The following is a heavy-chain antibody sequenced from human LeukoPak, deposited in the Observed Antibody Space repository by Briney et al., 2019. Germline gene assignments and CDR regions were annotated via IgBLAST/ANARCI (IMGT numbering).Heavy chain of an antibody. D-gene: IGHD2-2*01. CDR3: AKDISCSSTSCLKNWFEL. CDR1: RFTFYDYA. CDR2: ISGDGGST. J-gene: IGHJ5*02. Sequence: PGGSLRLSCAASRFTFYDYAMHWVRQPGRKGLEWVSRISGDGGSTYYADSVNGRFTVSRDNSKHSLYLQMNSVRTEDTPLYYCAKDISCSSTSCLKNWFELWGQGTVVSVSS. V-gene: IGHV3-43*02.